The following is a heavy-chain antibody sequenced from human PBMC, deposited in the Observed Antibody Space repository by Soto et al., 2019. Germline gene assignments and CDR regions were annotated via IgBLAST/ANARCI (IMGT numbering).Heavy chain of an antibody. CDR2: IWYDGSNT. CDR1: GFTFSSYA. J-gene: IGHJ4*02. D-gene: IGHD3-3*01. V-gene: IGHV3-30*02. CDR3: ARDFRMVIVDPGY. Sequence: PGGALRLSFAASGFTFSSYAMHWVRQAPGKGLEWVGFIWYDGSNTFYAESVKGRFNISRDNSKNTVYLKINALRAEETEVYYCARDFRMVIVDPGYWGQGTLVTVSS.